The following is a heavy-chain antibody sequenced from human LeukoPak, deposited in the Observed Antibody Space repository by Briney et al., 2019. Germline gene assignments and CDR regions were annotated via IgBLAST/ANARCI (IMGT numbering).Heavy chain of an antibody. CDR2: IYYSVST. D-gene: IGHD4-11*01. Sequence: SETLSLTCTVSGGSISSHYSSWIRQPPGKGLEWIGYIYYSVSTNDNPSLKSRVTISVDTSKIQFSLKLSSVTAADTAVYYCARATVTTLHFDYWGQGTLVTVSS. CDR3: ARATVTTLHFDY. CDR1: GGSISSHY. V-gene: IGHV4-59*11. J-gene: IGHJ4*02.